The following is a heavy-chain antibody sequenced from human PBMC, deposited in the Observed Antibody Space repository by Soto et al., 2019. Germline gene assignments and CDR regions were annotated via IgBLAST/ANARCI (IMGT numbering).Heavy chain of an antibody. CDR3: ASHVAVPRTRGFDY. D-gene: IGHD2-15*01. Sequence: QVQLQESGPGLVKPSGTLSLTCAVSGASISDNWWSWVRQPPGKGLAWIGESYHSGTTTYNPSLKSGVIISVAKSTSQLSPTLNSVTAADTAISFCASHVAVPRTRGFDYWVQGTPVTVSS. J-gene: IGHJ4*02. CDR2: SYHSGTT. V-gene: IGHV4-4*02. CDR1: GASISDNW.